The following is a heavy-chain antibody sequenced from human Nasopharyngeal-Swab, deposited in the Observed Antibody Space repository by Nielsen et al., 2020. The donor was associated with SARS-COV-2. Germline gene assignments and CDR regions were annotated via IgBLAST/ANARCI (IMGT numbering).Heavy chain of an antibody. V-gene: IGHV3-48*01. J-gene: IGHJ4*02. D-gene: IGHD5-18*01. CDR1: GFTFSSDS. Sequence: GESLKISCAASGFTFSSDSMNWVRQAPGKGLEWVSYISSSSSTIYYADSVKGRFTISRDNAKNSLYLQMNSLRAEDTAVYYCARDQYSYGAYQIDYWGQGTLVTVSS. CDR3: ARDQYSYGAYQIDY. CDR2: ISSSSSTI.